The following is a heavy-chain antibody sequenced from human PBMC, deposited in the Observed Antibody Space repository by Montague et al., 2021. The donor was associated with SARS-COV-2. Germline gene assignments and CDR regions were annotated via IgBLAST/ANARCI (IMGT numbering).Heavy chain of an antibody. CDR2: INHNERT. CDR3: ARVHGGWPPRNWFDP. D-gene: IGHD6-19*01. CDR1: GGPLGDYY. V-gene: IGHV4-34*01. J-gene: IGHJ5*02. Sequence: SETLSLTCAVYGGPLGDYYWGWIRQSPGNGLGWIGDINHNERTHYSPSLKSRVALSVDKSKNQFSLRLNSVTAADTAVYYCARVHGGWPPRNWFDPWGQGTLVTVSS.